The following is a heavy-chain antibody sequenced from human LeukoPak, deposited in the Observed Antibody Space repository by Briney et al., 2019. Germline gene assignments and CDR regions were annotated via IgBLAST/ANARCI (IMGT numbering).Heavy chain of an antibody. D-gene: IGHD6-19*01. J-gene: IGHJ4*02. CDR1: GFTFSNYS. Sequence: PGGSLRLSCAASGFTFSNYSINWVRQAPGEGLEWVSSISSSSSYIYYADSVKGRFTISRDNAKNSLYLQMNSLRAEDRAVYYCARDKSSSGWGQGTLVTVSS. CDR2: ISSSSSYI. CDR3: ARDKSSSG. V-gene: IGHV3-21*01.